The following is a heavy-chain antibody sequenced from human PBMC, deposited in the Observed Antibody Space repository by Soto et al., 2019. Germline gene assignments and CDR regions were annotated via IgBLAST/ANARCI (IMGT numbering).Heavy chain of an antibody. CDR1: GFTVSSNY. J-gene: IGHJ4*02. CDR3: ARGHSSSWYYFDY. Sequence: GGSLRLSCAASGFTVSSNYMSWVRQAPGKGLEWVSVIYSGGSTYYADSVKGRFTISRDNSKNTLYLQMNSLRAEDTAVYYCARGHSSSWYYFDYWGQGTLVTVSS. V-gene: IGHV3-53*01. CDR2: IYSGGST. D-gene: IGHD6-13*01.